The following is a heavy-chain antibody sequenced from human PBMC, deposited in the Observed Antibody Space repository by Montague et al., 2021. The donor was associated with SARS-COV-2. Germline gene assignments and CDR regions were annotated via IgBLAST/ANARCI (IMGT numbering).Heavy chain of an antibody. J-gene: IGHJ5*02. CDR1: GGSISSSSYY. CDR2: IYYSGST. D-gene: IGHD3-22*01. Sequence: SETLSLTCTVSGGSISSSSYYWGWIRQPPGKGLEWIGSIYYSGSTYYNPSLKSRVTISVDTSKNQFSLELSFVTAADTAVYYCARGPRITMIVVVITDIWFDPWGQGTLVTVSS. CDR3: ARGPRITMIVVVITDIWFDP. V-gene: IGHV4-39*01.